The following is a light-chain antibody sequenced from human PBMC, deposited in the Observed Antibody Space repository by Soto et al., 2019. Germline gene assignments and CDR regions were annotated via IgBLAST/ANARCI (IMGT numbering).Light chain of an antibody. V-gene: IGKV1-5*01. J-gene: IGKJ1*01. CDR2: DAS. CDR3: QQYNSYPWT. Sequence: DIPMIQSPSALSASVGDRVTITCRARQRISRRLAWYQQKPGKAPKLLIYDASSLESGVPAGFSGSGSGTQFTLTISSLQPDDFATYYCQQYNSYPWTFGQGTRVEIK. CDR1: QRISRR.